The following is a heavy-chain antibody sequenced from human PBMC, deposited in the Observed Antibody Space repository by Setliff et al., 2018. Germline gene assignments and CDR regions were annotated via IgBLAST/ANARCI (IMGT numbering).Heavy chain of an antibody. J-gene: IGHJ4*02. CDR1: GNGFTDLW. CDR3: ARGYDSGGWNY. CDR2: IHPADYDT. D-gene: IGHD3-22*01. V-gene: IGHV5-51*01. Sequence: PGESLKISCKVSGNGFTDLWIAWVRQTPGKGLEWMGIIHPADYDTRYSPSLQGQVTFSADRSISTAHLQWDSLKASDTAMYYCARGYDSGGWNYWGQGTLVTSPQ.